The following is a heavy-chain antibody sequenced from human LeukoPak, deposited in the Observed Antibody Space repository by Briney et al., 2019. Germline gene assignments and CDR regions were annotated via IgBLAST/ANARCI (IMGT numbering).Heavy chain of an antibody. J-gene: IGHJ3*02. Sequence: PSETLSLTCTVSGGSISSGGYYWSWIRQPPGKGLEWIGYIYHSGSTYYNPSLKSRVTISVDRSKNQFSLKLSSVTAADTAVYYCARDLPDSSGYTSAFDIWGQGTMVTVSS. CDR2: IYHSGST. D-gene: IGHD3-22*01. CDR1: GGSISSGGYY. CDR3: ARDLPDSSGYTSAFDI. V-gene: IGHV4-30-2*01.